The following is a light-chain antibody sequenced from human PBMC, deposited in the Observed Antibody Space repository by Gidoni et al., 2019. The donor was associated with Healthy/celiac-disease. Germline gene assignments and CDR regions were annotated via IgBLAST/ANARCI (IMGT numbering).Light chain of an antibody. Sequence: QSALTQPRSVSGSPGQPVTISCTGTRSDVGGYNYVSWYQQHPGTAPTLMIYDVSKRPSGVPARFSGSKSGNTASLTISGPHAEDEADYYCCSYAGSYTLVFGGGTKLTVL. CDR2: DVS. CDR1: RSDVGGYNY. J-gene: IGLJ2*01. V-gene: IGLV2-11*01. CDR3: CSYAGSYTLV.